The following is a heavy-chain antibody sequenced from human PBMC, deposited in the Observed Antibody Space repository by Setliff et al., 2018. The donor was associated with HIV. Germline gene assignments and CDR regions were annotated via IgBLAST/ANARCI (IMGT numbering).Heavy chain of an antibody. V-gene: IGHV4-59*11. Sequence: PSETLSLTCTVSGGSISSHYWSWIRQPPGKGLEWIGSIYYSGSTNYNPSLKSRVTISVDTSKNQFSLKLSSVAAADTAVYYCARGPDIVVVPAADKDAFDIWGQGTMVTVSS. J-gene: IGHJ3*02. D-gene: IGHD2-2*01. CDR2: IYYSGST. CDR3: ARGPDIVVVPAADKDAFDI. CDR1: GGSISSHY.